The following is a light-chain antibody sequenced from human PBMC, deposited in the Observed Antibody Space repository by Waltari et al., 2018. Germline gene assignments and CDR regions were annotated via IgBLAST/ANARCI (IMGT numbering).Light chain of an antibody. V-gene: IGLV3-10*01. CDR1: ELPRKN. CDR2: EDT. Sequence: SYELTQPPSVSVSPGQTARITCSGHELPRKNVYWFQQKSGQAPRLVLYEDTKRPAGIPERFSGSSSATVATLTISGAQVYDEADYYCYSSDSTGLRVFGGGTTVVVL. J-gene: IGLJ1*01. CDR3: YSSDSTGLRV.